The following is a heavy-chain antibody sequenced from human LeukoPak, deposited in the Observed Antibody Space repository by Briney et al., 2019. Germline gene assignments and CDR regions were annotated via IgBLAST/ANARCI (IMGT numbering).Heavy chain of an antibody. V-gene: IGHV3-23*01. Sequence: GGSLRLSCAVSGFTFSSYAMSWVRQAPGKGLEWVSAISGSGGSTYYADSVKGRFTISRDNSKNTLYLQMNSLRAEDTAVYYCAKGGYYDSSGYSYWGQGTLVTVSS. D-gene: IGHD3-22*01. J-gene: IGHJ4*02. CDR2: ISGSGGST. CDR1: GFTFSSYA. CDR3: AKGGYYDSSGYSY.